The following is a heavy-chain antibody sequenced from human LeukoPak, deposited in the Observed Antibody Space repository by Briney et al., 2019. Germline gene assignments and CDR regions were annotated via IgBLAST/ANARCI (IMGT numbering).Heavy chain of an antibody. CDR1: GDSVSSNSAA. CDR3: ARINCSSTSCYDRDDAFDI. Sequence: SQTLSLTCAISGDSVSSNSAAWNWIRQSPSRGLEWLGRTYYRSKWYNDYAVSVKSRITINPDTSKNQFSLQLNSVTPEDTAVYYCARINCSSTSCYDRDDAFDIWGQGTMVTVSP. V-gene: IGHV6-1*01. J-gene: IGHJ3*02. D-gene: IGHD2-2*01. CDR2: TYYRSKWYN.